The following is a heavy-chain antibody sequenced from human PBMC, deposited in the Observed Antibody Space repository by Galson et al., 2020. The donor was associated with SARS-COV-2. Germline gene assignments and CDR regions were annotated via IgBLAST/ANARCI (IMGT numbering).Heavy chain of an antibody. V-gene: IGHV1-24*01. CDR2: FDPEDGET. CDR3: ATAGAARGIGRIDY. J-gene: IGHJ4*02. D-gene: IGHD6-6*01. Sequence: ASVKVSCKVSGYTLTELSMHWVRQAPGKGLEWMGGFDPEDGETIYAQKFQGRVTMTEDTSTDTAYMELSSLRSEDTAVYYCATAGAARGIGRIDYWGQGTLVTVSS. CDR1: GYTLTELS.